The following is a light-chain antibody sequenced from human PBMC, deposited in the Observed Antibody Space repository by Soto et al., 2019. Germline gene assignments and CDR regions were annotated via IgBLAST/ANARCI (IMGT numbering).Light chain of an antibody. Sequence: EIVMTQSPTTLAVSPGVRATLSCRASQSVNSNLAWYRQKPGQPPRLLIYGASTRATGIPARFSGSGSGTEFTLTLSSLQSEDFAVFYSQQYDNWPPAWTFGQGTKVEIK. V-gene: IGKV3-15*01. J-gene: IGKJ1*01. CDR3: QQYDNWPPAWT. CDR1: QSVNSN. CDR2: GAS.